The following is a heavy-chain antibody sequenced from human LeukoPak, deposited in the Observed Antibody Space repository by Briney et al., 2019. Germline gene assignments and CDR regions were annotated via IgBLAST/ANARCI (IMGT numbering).Heavy chain of an antibody. J-gene: IGHJ4*02. D-gene: IGHD3-10*01. Sequence: PSETLSLTCTVSGGSISNYYWSWIRQPAGKGLEWIGRIYTSGGINYNPPLKSRVTMSVDTSKNRFSLKLSSVTAADTAVYYCARQGSGSYYNIDYWGQGTLVTVSS. V-gene: IGHV4-4*07. CDR3: ARQGSGSYYNIDY. CDR2: IYTSGGI. CDR1: GGSISNYY.